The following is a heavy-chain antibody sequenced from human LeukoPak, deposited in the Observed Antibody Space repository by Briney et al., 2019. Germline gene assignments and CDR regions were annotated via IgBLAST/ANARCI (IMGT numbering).Heavy chain of an antibody. Sequence: PGGSLRLSCAASGFTFDDYGMSWVRHGPGKGLEWVSGISWNSGSIGYADSVKGRFTISRDNAKNSLYLQMNSLRAEDMALYYCAKGRFCGGDCLGDAFDIWGQGTMVTVSS. D-gene: IGHD2-21*02. V-gene: IGHV3-9*03. CDR1: GFTFDDYG. CDR2: ISWNSGSI. J-gene: IGHJ3*02. CDR3: AKGRFCGGDCLGDAFDI.